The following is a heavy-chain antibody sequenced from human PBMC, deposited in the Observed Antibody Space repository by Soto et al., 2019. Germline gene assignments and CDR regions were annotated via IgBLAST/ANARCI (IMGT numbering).Heavy chain of an antibody. D-gene: IGHD3-3*01. J-gene: IGHJ5*02. CDR3: VRDFGDLQDFWSGPDQ. CDR2: INPGGIT. V-gene: IGHV4-34*01. Sequence: SDTLSHICPVYGWSLGGYDGSLISPPPGKGLEWIGEINPGGITNYNPSVKSRLTISLDTSQKQVSLELTSVTAADTAVYYCVRDFGDLQDFWSGPDQWGQGVPVTVSS. CDR1: GWSLGGYD.